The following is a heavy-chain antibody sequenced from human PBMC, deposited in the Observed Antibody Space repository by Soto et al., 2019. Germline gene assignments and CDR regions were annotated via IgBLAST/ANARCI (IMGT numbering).Heavy chain of an antibody. J-gene: IGHJ4*02. CDR3: AHIVVAGVGYYFDY. CDR2: IYWDDDK. Sequence: QITLKESGPTLVKPTQTLTLTCTFSGFSLSSTRMAVGWIRQPPGKALEWLALIYWDDDKRYSPFLKSRLTITQYHSKHPVGLTMATMDPLDTARYYCAHIVVAGVGYYFDYWGQGTLVTVSS. CDR1: GFSLSSTRMA. V-gene: IGHV2-5*02. D-gene: IGHD6-19*01.